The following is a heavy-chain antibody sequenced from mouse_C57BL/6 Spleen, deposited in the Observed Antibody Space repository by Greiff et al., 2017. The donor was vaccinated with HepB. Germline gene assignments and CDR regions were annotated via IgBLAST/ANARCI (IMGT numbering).Heavy chain of an antibody. CDR2: ISDGGSYT. CDR1: GFTFSSYA. V-gene: IGHV5-4*01. Sequence: EVKLVESGGGLVKPGGSLKLSCAASGFTFSSYAMSWVRQTPEKRLEWVATISDGGSYTYYPDNVKGRFTISRDNAKNNLYLQMSHLKSEDTAMYYCAREDDGFWFAYWGQGTLVTVSA. CDR3: AREDDGFWFAY. J-gene: IGHJ3*01. D-gene: IGHD2-3*01.